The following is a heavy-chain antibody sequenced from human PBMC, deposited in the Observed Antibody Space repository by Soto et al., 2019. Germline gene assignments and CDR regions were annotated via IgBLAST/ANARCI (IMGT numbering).Heavy chain of an antibody. J-gene: IGHJ6*03. V-gene: IGHV3-66*01. CDR3: ARRARPDFYYMDV. Sequence: GGSLRLSCAASGFTVSSKYMTWVRQAPGKGLEWVSLIQSGGTTYYANSVQGRFTISRDNSKNTVYLQMGSLRPEDMAVYYCARRARPDFYYMDVWGKGTTVTVSS. CDR2: IQSGGTT. D-gene: IGHD6-6*01. CDR1: GFTVSSKY.